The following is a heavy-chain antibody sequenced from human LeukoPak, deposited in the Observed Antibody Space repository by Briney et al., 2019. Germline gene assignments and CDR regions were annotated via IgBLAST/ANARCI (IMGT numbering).Heavy chain of an antibody. CDR1: GFTFSSYS. Sequence: GSLRLSCAASGFTFSSYSMNWVRQAPGKGLEWVSYISSSSSTIYYADSVKGRFTISRDNAKNSLYLQMNSLRAEDTALYYCARDDGWIQFNFWGQGTLVTVSS. CDR3: ARDDGWIQFNF. V-gene: IGHV3-48*01. J-gene: IGHJ4*02. D-gene: IGHD5-18*01. CDR2: ISSSSSTI.